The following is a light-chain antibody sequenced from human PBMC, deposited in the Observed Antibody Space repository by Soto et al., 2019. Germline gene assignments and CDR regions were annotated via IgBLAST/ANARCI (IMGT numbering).Light chain of an antibody. CDR2: AAS. V-gene: IGKV1-6*01. CDR3: LQDYSYPWT. CDR1: QGIRND. Sequence: AIQFSQSPSSLSAYVGDRVTITCRASQGIRNDLGWYQQKPGKAPKLLIYAASSLQSGVPSRFSGSASGTDFTLTISSLQPEDFATYYCLQDYSYPWTFGQGTKVDI. J-gene: IGKJ1*01.